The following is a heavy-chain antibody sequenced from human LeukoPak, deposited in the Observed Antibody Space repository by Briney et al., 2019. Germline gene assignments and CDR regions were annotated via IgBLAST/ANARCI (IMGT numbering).Heavy chain of an antibody. J-gene: IGHJ4*02. CDR3: ARGKSDIDF. V-gene: IGHV3-7*01. D-gene: IGHD2-21*02. CDR1: GFTFSYYA. CDR2: IKYDGSEK. Sequence: GGSLRLSCADSGFTFSYYAMHWVRQAPGKGLEWVASIKYDGSEKYYVDSVKGRFTISRDNAKNSLYLQMSSLRAEDTAVYYCARGKSDIDFWGQGTLVTVSS.